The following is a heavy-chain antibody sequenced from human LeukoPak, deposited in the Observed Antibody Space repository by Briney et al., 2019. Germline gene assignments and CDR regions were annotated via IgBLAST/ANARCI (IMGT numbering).Heavy chain of an antibody. V-gene: IGHV3-7*03. J-gene: IGHJ4*02. CDR3: AKLNGVAAAAFDY. Sequence: GGSLRLSCAASGFSFNNYWMSWVRQAPGKGLEWVANIKQDGSEKYYVDSVKGRFTISRDNARKSLYLEMNNLRAEDTAVYYCAKLNGVAAAAFDYWGQGTLVTVSS. D-gene: IGHD6-13*01. CDR1: GFSFNNYW. CDR2: IKQDGSEK.